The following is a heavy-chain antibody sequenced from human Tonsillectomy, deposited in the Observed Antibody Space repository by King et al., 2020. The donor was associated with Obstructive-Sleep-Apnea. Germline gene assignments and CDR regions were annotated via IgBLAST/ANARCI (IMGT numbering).Heavy chain of an antibody. CDR2: IYYSGST. CDR3: ACPSSGYYYAFQH. CDR1: GGSISSGGYY. V-gene: IGHV4-31*03. Sequence: VQLQESGPGLVKPSPTLSLTCTVSGGSISSGGYYWSWIRQHPGKGLEWIGYIYYSGSTYYNPSLKSRVTISVDTSKNQFSLKLSSVTAADTAVYYCACPSSGYYYAFQHWGQGTLVTVSS. J-gene: IGHJ1*01. D-gene: IGHD3-22*01.